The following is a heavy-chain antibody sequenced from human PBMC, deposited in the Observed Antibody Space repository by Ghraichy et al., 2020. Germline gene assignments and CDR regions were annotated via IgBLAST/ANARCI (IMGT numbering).Heavy chain of an antibody. CDR2: ISYSGST. D-gene: IGHD6-13*01. J-gene: IGHJ4*02. CDR3: ARERPSSNWTHLFDY. CDR1: GGSIRNYY. V-gene: IGHV4-59*01. Sequence: ESLNISCSVSGGSIRNYYWSWIRQPPGKGLEWIGYISYSGSTHYNPSLESRVTISADTSKNRFSLNVNSVTAADTALYFCARERPSSNWTHLFDYWGQGALVIVSS.